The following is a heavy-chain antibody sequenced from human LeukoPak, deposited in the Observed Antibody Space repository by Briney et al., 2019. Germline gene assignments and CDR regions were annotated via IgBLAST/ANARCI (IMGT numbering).Heavy chain of an antibody. CDR2: IYHSGST. V-gene: IGHV4-30-2*01. CDR1: GGSISSGGYS. Sequence: SETLSLTCAVSGGSISSGGYSWSWIRQPPGKGLEWIGYIYHSGSTYYNPSLKSRVTISVDRSKNQFSLKLSSVTAADTAVYYCARAKTMVRGAIGGGFDYWGQGTLVTVSS. CDR3: ARAKTMVRGAIGGGFDY. D-gene: IGHD3-10*01. J-gene: IGHJ4*02.